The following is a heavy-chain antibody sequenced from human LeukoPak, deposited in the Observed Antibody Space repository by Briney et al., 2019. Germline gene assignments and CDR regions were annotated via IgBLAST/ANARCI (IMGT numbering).Heavy chain of an antibody. J-gene: IGHJ3*02. CDR3: ARLRLMDGYILGAFDI. V-gene: IGHV4-4*09. CDR2: IYTSGST. CDR1: GGSISSYY. Sequence: SETLSLTCTVSGGSISSYYWSWIRQPPGKGLEWIGYIYTSGSTNYNPSLKSRVTISVDTSKNQFSLKLSSVTAADTAVYYCARLRLMDGYILGAFDIWGQGTMVTVSS. D-gene: IGHD5-24*01.